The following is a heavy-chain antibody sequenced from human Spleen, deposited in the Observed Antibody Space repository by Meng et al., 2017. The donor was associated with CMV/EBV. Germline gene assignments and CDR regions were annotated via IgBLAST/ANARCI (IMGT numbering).Heavy chain of an antibody. CDR1: GFTFSTYW. J-gene: IGHJ4*02. CDR2: INRDGSIT. D-gene: IGHD6-6*01. V-gene: IGHV3-74*01. Sequence: GESLKISCAASGFTFSTYWMYWVRQAPGKGLVWVSRINRDGSITDYADSVKGRFTISRDNAKNTVYLQMNSLRVEDSAVYYCARAARLFPSDYWGQGRLVTVSS. CDR3: ARAARLFPSDY.